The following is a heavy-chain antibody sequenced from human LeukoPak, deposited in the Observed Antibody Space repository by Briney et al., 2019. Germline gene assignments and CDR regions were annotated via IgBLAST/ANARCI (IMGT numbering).Heavy chain of an antibody. CDR3: ARVYYSSSYDYWYFDL. CDR2: IYYSGST. D-gene: IGHD6-13*01. V-gene: IGHV4-59*01. Sequence: PSETLSLTCTVSGGPIRSYYWSWIRQPPGKGLEWIGYIYYSGSTNYNPSLKSRVTISVGTSKNQFSLKLSSVTAADTAVYYCARVYYSSSYDYWYFDLWGRGTLVTVSS. J-gene: IGHJ2*01. CDR1: GGPIRSYY.